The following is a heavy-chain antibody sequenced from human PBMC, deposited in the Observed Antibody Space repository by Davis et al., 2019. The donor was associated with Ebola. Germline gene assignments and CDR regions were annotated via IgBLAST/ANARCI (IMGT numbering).Heavy chain of an antibody. V-gene: IGHV3-74*01. CDR3: TRNIPPTRGGMDV. CDR2: INSDGSIT. Sequence: HTEGSLRLSCAASGFTFSTYWMHWVRQAPGKGLVWVSHINSDGSITNYADSVKGRVTISRDNATNTLYLQMDSLRADDTAVYYCTRNIPPTRGGMDVWGQGTTVTVSS. D-gene: IGHD2-21*01. J-gene: IGHJ6*02. CDR1: GFTFSTYW.